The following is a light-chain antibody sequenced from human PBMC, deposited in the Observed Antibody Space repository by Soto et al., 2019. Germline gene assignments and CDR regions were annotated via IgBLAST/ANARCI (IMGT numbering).Light chain of an antibody. CDR3: SSYGGNYNFV. V-gene: IGLV2-8*01. J-gene: IGLJ1*01. CDR2: EVN. Sequence: QSVLTQPPSASGSRGQSVTISCTGTSSDVGEYNYVSWYQQHPGKAPRLMIFEVNKRPSGVPDRFSGSKSGNTASLTVSGLQAEDEADYYCSSYGGNYNFVFGTGTKVTVL. CDR1: SSDVGEYNY.